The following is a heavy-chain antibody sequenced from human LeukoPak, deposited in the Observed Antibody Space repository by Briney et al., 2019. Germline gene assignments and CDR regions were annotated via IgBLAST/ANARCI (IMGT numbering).Heavy chain of an antibody. Sequence: TGGSLRLSCAASGFTFDDYSMHWVRQAPGKSLEWVSLTTWDGGTRYYADSVKGRFTISRDNSKNSLYLQMNSLRTEDTALYFCAKDRRNYYGMDVWGQGTTVTVSS. CDR1: GFTFDDYS. CDR2: TTWDGGTR. V-gene: IGHV3-43*01. J-gene: IGHJ6*02. CDR3: AKDRRNYYGMDV.